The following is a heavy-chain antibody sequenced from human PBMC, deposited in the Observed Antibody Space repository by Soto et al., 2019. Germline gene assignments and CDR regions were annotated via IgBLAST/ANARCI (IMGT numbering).Heavy chain of an antibody. V-gene: IGHV4-34*01. D-gene: IGHD2-2*01. CDR2: INHSGST. J-gene: IGHJ5*02. Sequence: QVHLQQWGAGLLKPSETLSRTCAVYGGSFSGYYWSWIRQPPGKGLEWIGEINHSGSTNYNPSLKSRVTISVDTSKNQFSLKLISVTAADTAVYYCARSSREFDPWGQGTLVTVSS. CDR1: GGSFSGYY. CDR3: ARSSREFDP.